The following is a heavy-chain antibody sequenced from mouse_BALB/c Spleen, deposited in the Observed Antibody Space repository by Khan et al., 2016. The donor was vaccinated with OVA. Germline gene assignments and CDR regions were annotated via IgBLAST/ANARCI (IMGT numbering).Heavy chain of an antibody. CDR3: TRSSPYYRYFFDY. J-gene: IGHJ2*01. CDR1: GYTFSNYW. CDR2: ILPGSGSV. D-gene: IGHD2-14*01. Sequence: QIQLVQSGAELMKPGASVKTSCKATGYTFSNYWIEWVKQRPGHGLEWIGEILPGSGSVSYNVKFKGKATFTADTSSNTTYMQLFSLTSEDSAVYYCTRSSPYYRYFFDYWGQGTTLTVSS. V-gene: IGHV1-9*01.